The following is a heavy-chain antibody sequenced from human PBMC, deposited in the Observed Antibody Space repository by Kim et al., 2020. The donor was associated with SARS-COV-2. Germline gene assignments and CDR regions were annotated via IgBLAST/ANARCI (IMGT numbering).Heavy chain of an antibody. D-gene: IGHD2-2*01. CDR2: INYSGST. Sequence: SETLSLTCTVSGGSISSYYWSWIRQPPGKGLEWIGYINYSGSTNYNPSLKSRVTISVDTSKNQFSLKLSSVTAADTAVYYCARDGWGDCSSTICASPGYYDSYGMDVWGQGTTVTVSS. CDR1: GGSISSYY. V-gene: IGHV4-59*01. CDR3: ARDGWGDCSSTICASPGYYDSYGMDV. J-gene: IGHJ6*02.